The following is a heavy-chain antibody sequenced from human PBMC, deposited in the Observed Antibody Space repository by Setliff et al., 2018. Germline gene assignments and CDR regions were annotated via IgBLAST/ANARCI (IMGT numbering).Heavy chain of an antibody. CDR3: AKAGGRGVILSAFDY. CDR1: GFTFSSYA. D-gene: IGHD3-10*01. J-gene: IGHJ4*02. V-gene: IGHV3-30-3*01. CDR2: ISYDGSNK. Sequence: PGGSLRLSCAASGFTFSSYAMHWVRQAPGKGLEWVAVISYDGSNKYYADSVKGRFTISRDNSKNTLYLQMNSLRAEDTAVYYCAKAGGRGVILSAFDYWGQGTLVTVSS.